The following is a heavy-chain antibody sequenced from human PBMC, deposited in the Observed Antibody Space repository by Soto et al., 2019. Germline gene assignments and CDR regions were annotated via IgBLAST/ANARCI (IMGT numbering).Heavy chain of an antibody. V-gene: IGHV4-59*01. D-gene: IGHD2-15*01. Sequence: QVQLQESGPGLVKPSETLSLTCTVSGGSISSYYWSWIRQPPGKGLEWIGYIYYSGSTNYNPSLKSRVTISVDTSKNQFSLKLSSVTAADTAVYYCARGYCSGGSCYYFAYWGQGTLVTVSS. CDR3: ARGYCSGGSCYYFAY. J-gene: IGHJ4*02. CDR1: GGSISSYY. CDR2: IYYSGST.